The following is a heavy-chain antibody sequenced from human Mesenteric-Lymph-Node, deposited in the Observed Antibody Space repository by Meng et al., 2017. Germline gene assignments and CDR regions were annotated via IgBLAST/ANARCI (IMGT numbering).Heavy chain of an antibody. CDR3: ARGSGYSSSWGVTYYFDY. D-gene: IGHD6-13*01. CDR2: IYSGGST. Sequence: GGSLRLSCAASGFTVSSNYMGWVRQAPGKGLEWVSVIYSGGSTYYADSVKGRFTISRDNSKNTLYLQMNSLRAEDTAVYYCARGSGYSSSWGVTYYFDYWGQGTLVTVSS. V-gene: IGHV3-66*02. J-gene: IGHJ4*02. CDR1: GFTVSSNY.